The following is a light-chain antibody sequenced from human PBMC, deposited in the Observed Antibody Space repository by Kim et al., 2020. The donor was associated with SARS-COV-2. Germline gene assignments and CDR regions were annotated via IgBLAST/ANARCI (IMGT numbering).Light chain of an antibody. V-gene: IGLV2-8*01. J-gene: IGLJ2*01. CDR1: MCDVGGYNY. Sequence: GQSHTISCTGTMCDVGGYNYVSWYQPHPGKAPKLMIYEVSKRPSGVPDRFSGSKSGNTASLTVSGLQAEDEADYYCSSYAGSNNLVFGGGTQLTVL. CDR2: EVS. CDR3: SSYAGSNNLV.